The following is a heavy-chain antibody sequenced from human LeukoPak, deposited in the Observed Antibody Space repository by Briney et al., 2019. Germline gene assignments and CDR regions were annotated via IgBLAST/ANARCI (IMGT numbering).Heavy chain of an antibody. CDR1: GFTLGAYA. D-gene: IGHD5-24*01. Sequence: GGSLRLSCADSGFTLGAYAMSWVRQAPGKGLEWVSVISGDGGTSYHAHPVKGRFTSSSDDSKNTLYPQMKSLRVEDTAVYYCERARSGFAMASWLDSWGQGTLVIVSS. J-gene: IGHJ4*02. CDR3: ERARSGFAMASWLDS. V-gene: IGHV3-23*01. CDR2: ISGDGGTS.